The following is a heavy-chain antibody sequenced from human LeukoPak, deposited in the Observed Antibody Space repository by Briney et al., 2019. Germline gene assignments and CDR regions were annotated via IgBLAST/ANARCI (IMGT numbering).Heavy chain of an antibody. V-gene: IGHV4-34*01. D-gene: IGHD3-10*01. J-gene: IGHJ4*02. CDR3: ARGSNVLLWFGELDY. CDR1: GGSFSGYY. CDR2: INHSGST. Sequence: PSETLSLTCAVYGGSFSGYYWSWIRQPPGKGLEWIGEINHSGSTNYNPSPKSRVTISVDTSKNQFSLKLSSVTAADTAVYYCARGSNVLLWFGELDYWGQGTLVTVSS.